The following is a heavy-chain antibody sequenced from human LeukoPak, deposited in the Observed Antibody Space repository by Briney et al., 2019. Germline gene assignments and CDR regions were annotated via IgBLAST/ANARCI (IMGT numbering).Heavy chain of an antibody. D-gene: IGHD3-22*01. CDR1: GFTFSSYR. CDR2: LNRDGSST. J-gene: IGHJ4*02. Sequence: GGSLRLSCAASGFTFSSYRMHWVRQAPGKGLVWVSRLNRDGSSTNYADSVKGRFNISRDNAKNTLYLQMNSLRADDTAMYYCARPDSSGHPTNWGQGTLVIVSS. V-gene: IGHV3-74*01. CDR3: ARPDSSGHPTN.